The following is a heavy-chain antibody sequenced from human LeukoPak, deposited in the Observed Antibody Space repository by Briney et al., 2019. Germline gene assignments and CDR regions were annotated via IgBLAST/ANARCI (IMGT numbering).Heavy chain of an antibody. J-gene: IGHJ4*02. D-gene: IGHD2-2*02. CDR2: ISAYNGNT. V-gene: IGHV1-18*01. Sequence: ASVKVSRKASGYTFTSYGISWVRQAPGQGLEWMGWISAYNGNTNYAQKFQGRVTITADESTSTAYMELSSLRSEDTAVYYCARDGGGYCSSTSCYRGFLWDWGQGTLVTVSS. CDR3: ARDGGGYCSSTSCYRGFLWD. CDR1: GYTFTSYG.